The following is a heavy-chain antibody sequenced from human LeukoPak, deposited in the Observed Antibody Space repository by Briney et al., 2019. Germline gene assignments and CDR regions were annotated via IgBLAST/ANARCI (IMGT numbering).Heavy chain of an antibody. CDR1: GFTFSNAW. Sequence: GGSLRLSCAASGFTFSNAWMSWVRQAPGKGLEWVSVIYSGGSTYYADSVKGRFTISRDNSKNTLYLQMNGLRAEDTAVYYCASGGMGVFENWGQGTLVTVSS. CDR2: IYSGGST. D-gene: IGHD1-26*01. CDR3: ASGGMGVFEN. V-gene: IGHV3-53*01. J-gene: IGHJ4*02.